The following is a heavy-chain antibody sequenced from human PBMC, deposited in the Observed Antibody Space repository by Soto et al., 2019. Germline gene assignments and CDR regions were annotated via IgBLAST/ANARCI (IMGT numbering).Heavy chain of an antibody. CDR3: ARGHSGYYDSSGYLYYFDY. D-gene: IGHD3-22*01. CDR2: ISAYNGNT. J-gene: IGHJ4*02. Sequence: QVQLVQSGAEVKKPGASVKVSCKASGYTFTSYGISWARQAPGQGLEWMGWISAYNGNTNYAQKLQGRVTMTTDTSTSTAYMELRSLRSDDTAVYYCARGHSGYYDSSGYLYYFDYWGQGTLVTVSS. CDR1: GYTFTSYG. V-gene: IGHV1-18*01.